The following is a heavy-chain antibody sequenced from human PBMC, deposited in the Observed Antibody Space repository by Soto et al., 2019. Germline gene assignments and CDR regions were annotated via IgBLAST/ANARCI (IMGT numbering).Heavy chain of an antibody. J-gene: IGHJ4*02. V-gene: IGHV1-24*01. CDR3: ATQARTYYDFWSGYSSVSYYFDY. CDR2: FDPEDGET. D-gene: IGHD3-3*01. Sequence: GASVKVSCKVSGYTLTELSMHWVRQAPGKGLEWMGGFDPEDGETIYAQKFQGRVTMTEGTSTDTAYMELSSLRSEDTAVYYCATQARTYYDFWSGYSSVSYYFDYWGQGTLVTVSS. CDR1: GYTLTELS.